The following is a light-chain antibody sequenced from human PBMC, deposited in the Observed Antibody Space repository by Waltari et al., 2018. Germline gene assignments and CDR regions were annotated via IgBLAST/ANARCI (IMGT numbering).Light chain of an antibody. J-gene: IGLJ2*01. V-gene: IGLV2-8*01. CDR2: GVS. CDR1: SRDVGGYKY. Sequence: QSALTQPPSASGSPGPSVPIPCTGTSRDVGGYKYVSGYQQQPGKAPKVLIYGVSKRPSGVPDRFSGSKSGNTASLTVSGLQAEDEADYYCSSYAGSNNLVVFGGGTKLTVL. CDR3: SSYAGSNNLVV.